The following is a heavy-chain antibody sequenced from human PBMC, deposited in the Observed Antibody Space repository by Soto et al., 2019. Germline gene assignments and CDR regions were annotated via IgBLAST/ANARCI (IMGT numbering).Heavy chain of an antibody. D-gene: IGHD3-16*02. CDR2: IIPIFGTA. J-gene: IGHJ5*02. CDR1: GGTFSSYA. Sequence: QVQLVQSGAEVTKPGASVKVSCKASGGTFSSYAISWVRQAPGQGLEWLGGIIPIFGTANYAQKFQGRVTITAVKSTSTAYMELRSLRSGDTAVYYCARGVRGQYVEGSDRQNWFDPWGQGTLVTVSS. CDR3: ARGVRGQYVEGSDRQNWFDP. V-gene: IGHV1-69*06.